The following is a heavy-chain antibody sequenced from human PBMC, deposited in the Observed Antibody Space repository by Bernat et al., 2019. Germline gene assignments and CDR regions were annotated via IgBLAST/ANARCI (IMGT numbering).Heavy chain of an antibody. Sequence: QVQLVQSGAEVMEPGASVKVSCKASGYTFTGYYIHWVRQAPGQGLESMGWINPNSGGTNFAQKFQGRVTMTRDTSISTAYMELSRLRSDDTAVYYCAMTSRSFNGPDYWGQGTLVTVSS. CDR1: GYTFTGYY. J-gene: IGHJ4*02. D-gene: IGHD6-6*01. V-gene: IGHV1-2*02. CDR2: INPNSGGT. CDR3: AMTSRSFNGPDY.